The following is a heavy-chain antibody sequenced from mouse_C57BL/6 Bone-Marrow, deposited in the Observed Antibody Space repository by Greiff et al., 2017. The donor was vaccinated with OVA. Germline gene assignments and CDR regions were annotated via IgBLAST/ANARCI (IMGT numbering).Heavy chain of an antibody. V-gene: IGHV1-61*01. D-gene: IGHD1-1*01. Sequence: QVQLQQPGAELVRPGSSVKLSCKASGYHFTSYWMAWVKQRPGQGLEWIGNIYPSASETHYNQKFKDKATLTVDKSSSKAYMQLSSLTSEDSAVYYCAREKYYYGTLYAMDYWGQGTSVTVSS. J-gene: IGHJ4*01. CDR3: AREKYYYGTLYAMDY. CDR1: GYHFTSYW. CDR2: IYPSASET.